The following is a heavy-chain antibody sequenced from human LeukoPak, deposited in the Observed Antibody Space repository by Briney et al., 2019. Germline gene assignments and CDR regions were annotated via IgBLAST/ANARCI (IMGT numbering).Heavy chain of an antibody. V-gene: IGHV1-46*01. CDR2: INPSSGGT. J-gene: IGHJ4*02. D-gene: IGHD3-16*01. CDR1: GYTFTRHY. CDR3: VVRGLGDD. Sequence: ASVKVSCKASGYTFTRHYMNWVRQAPGQGLEWMGKINPSSGGTGYAQKFQGRVTMTRDTSTSTVYMELTSLRSEDTAVYYCVVRGLGDDWGQGALVTVSS.